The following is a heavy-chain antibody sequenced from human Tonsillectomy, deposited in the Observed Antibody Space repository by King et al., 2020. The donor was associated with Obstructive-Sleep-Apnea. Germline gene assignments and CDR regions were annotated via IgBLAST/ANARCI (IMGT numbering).Heavy chain of an antibody. V-gene: IGHV1-69*01. J-gene: IGHJ6*02. Sequence: QLVQSGAEVKKPGSSVQVSCKASGGTFSSYAISWVRQAPGQGLEWMGGIIPIFGTANYAQKFQGRVTITADESTSTAYMELSSLRSEDTAVYYCARNSIVVVPAAMLTYYYYGMDVWGQGTTVTVSS. D-gene: IGHD2-2*01. CDR2: IIPIFGTA. CDR1: GGTFSSYA. CDR3: ARNSIVVVPAAMLTYYYYGMDV.